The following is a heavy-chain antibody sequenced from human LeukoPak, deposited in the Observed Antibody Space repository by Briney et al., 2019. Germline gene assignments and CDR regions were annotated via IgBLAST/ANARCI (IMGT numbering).Heavy chain of an antibody. CDR2: ISGSGGSS. CDR3: AKEGYDSSGYYYTGSDY. J-gene: IGHJ4*02. D-gene: IGHD3-22*01. V-gene: IGHV3-23*01. CDR1: GFTFSNYW. Sequence: GGSLRLSCAASGFTFSNYWMTWVRQAPGKGLEWVSAISGSGGSSYYADSVKGRFTISRDNSKNTLYLQMNSLRAEDTAVYYCAKEGYDSSGYYYTGSDYWGQGTLVTVSS.